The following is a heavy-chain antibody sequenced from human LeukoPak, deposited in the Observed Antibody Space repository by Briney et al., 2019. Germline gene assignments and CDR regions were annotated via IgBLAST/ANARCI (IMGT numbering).Heavy chain of an antibody. D-gene: IGHD5-18*01. CDR2: FDPEDGET. CDR3: VTAAILYSYVTH. Sequence: MGGFDPEDGETIYAQKFQGRVTMTEDTSTDTAYMELSSLRSEDTAVYYCVTAAILYSYVTHWGQGTLVTVSS. V-gene: IGHV1-24*01. J-gene: IGHJ4*02.